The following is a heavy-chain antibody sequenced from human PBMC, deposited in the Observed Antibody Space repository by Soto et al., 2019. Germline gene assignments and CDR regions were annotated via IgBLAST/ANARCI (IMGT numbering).Heavy chain of an antibody. CDR1: GDSVSSKSAA. CDR2: TYYKSKWYN. V-gene: IGHV6-1*01. J-gene: IGHJ6*02. Sequence: PSQTLSLTCAISGDSVSSKSAAWSWIRQSPSRGLEWLGRTYYKSKWYNDYVLSVKSRITIDADTSKNQFSLQLNSVTPEDTAVYYCARESLRSWYYDYGMEVWGQGTPVTDPS. CDR3: ARESLRSWYYDYGMEV.